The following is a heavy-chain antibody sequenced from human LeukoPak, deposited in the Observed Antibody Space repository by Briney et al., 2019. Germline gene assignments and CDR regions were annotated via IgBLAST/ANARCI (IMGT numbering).Heavy chain of an antibody. J-gene: IGHJ4*02. CDR3: AKDHLFIGGYCSGGSCYPRSPLDY. CDR1: GYSISSGYY. D-gene: IGHD2-15*01. V-gene: IGHV4-38-2*02. CDR2: IYHSGST. Sequence: PSETLSLTCTVSGYSISSGYYWGWIRPPPGKGLEWIGSIYHSGSTYYNPSLKSRVTISVDTSKSQFSLKLSSVTAADTAVYYCAKDHLFIGGYCSGGSCYPRSPLDYWGQGTLVTVSS.